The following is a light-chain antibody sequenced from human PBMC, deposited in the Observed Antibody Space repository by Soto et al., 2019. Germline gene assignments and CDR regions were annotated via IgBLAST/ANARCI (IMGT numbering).Light chain of an antibody. V-gene: IGLV2-14*01. J-gene: IGLJ2*01. CDR3: SSYTSSSTLEVV. CDR1: SSDVGGYNY. CDR2: DVS. Sequence: QSALTQPASVSGSPGQSITISCTGTSSDVGGYNYVSWYQQHAGKAPKLMIYDVSKRPSGVSNRFSGSKSGNTASLTISGLQAEDEADYYCSSYTSSSTLEVVFGGGTKLTVL.